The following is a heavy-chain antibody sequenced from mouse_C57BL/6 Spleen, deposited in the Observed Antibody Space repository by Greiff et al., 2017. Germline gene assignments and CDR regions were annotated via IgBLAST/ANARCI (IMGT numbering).Heavy chain of an antibody. J-gene: IGHJ1*03. Sequence: EVKLVESGGGLVQPKGSLKLSCAASGFSFNTYAMNWVRQAPGKGLEWVARIRSKSNNYATYYADSVKDRFTISRDDSESMLYLQMNNLKTEDTARYYCVRQGERYYYGSSYWYFDVWGTGTTVTVSS. V-gene: IGHV10-1*01. CDR1: GFSFNTYA. D-gene: IGHD1-1*01. CDR3: VRQGERYYYGSSYWYFDV. CDR2: IRSKSNNYAT.